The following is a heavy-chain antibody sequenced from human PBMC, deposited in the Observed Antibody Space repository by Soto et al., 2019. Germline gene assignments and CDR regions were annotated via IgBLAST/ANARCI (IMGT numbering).Heavy chain of an antibody. V-gene: IGHV1-18*01. CDR2: ISAYNGNT. CDR1: GYTFTSYG. CDR3: ARDHLPVAVAGAEDYYGMDV. Sequence: QVQLVQSGAEVKKPGASVKVSCKASGYTFTSYGISWVRQAPGQGLEWMGWISAYNGNTNYAQKLQGRVTMTTDTSTRTAYMELRSLRSDDTAVYYCARDHLPVAVAGAEDYYGMDVWGQGTTVTVSS. D-gene: IGHD6-19*01. J-gene: IGHJ6*02.